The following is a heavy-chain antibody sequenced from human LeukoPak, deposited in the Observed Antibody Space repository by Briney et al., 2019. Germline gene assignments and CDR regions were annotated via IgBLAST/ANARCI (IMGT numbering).Heavy chain of an antibody. CDR1: GLTVSSNS. Sequence: GSLRLSCAASGLTVSSNSMTWVRQAPGRGLEWVSVIFGGGTTNFADSVKGRSTISRDNSKNTLYLQMNSLRVEDTAVYYCARVDYGDYGSAFDIWGQGTMVTVSS. D-gene: IGHD4-17*01. J-gene: IGHJ3*02. CDR3: ARVDYGDYGSAFDI. V-gene: IGHV3-53*01. CDR2: IFGGGTT.